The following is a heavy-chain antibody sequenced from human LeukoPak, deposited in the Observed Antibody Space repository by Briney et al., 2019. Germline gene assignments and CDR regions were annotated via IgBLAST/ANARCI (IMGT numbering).Heavy chain of an antibody. J-gene: IGHJ4*02. CDR3: ASLERFGGIET. CDR1: GGSFSGYY. CDR2: INHSGST. Sequence: SETLSLTCAVYGGSFSGYYWSWIRQPPGKGLEWIGEINHSGSTNYNPSLKSRVTISVDTSKNQFSLKLSSVTAADTAVYYCASLERFGGIETWGQGTLVTVSS. V-gene: IGHV4-34*01. D-gene: IGHD3-10*01.